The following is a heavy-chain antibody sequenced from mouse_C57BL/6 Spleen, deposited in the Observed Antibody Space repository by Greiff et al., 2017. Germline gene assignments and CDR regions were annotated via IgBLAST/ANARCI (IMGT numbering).Heavy chain of an antibody. D-gene: IGHD2-1*01. J-gene: IGHJ2*01. V-gene: IGHV14-2*01. CDR1: GFNIKDYY. CDR3: ARDGNWNY. CDR2: IDPEDGET. Sequence: VQLQQSGAELVKPGASVKLSCTASGFNIKDYYMHWVKQRTEQGLEWIGRIDPEDGETEYAPKFQGKATITADTSSNTAYLQLSSLTSEDTAVYYCARDGNWNYWGQGTTLTVSS.